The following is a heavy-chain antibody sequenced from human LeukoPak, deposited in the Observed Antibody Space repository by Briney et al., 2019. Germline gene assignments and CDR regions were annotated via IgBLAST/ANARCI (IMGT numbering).Heavy chain of an antibody. CDR2: ISYDGSNK. V-gene: IGHV3-30*18. CDR1: GFTLSSYW. Sequence: GGSLRLSCVASGFTLSSYWTSWVRQAPGKGLEWVAVISYDGSNKYYADSVKGRFTISRDNSKNTLYLQMNSLRAEDTAVYYCAKVSGSLFGELADYWGQGTLVTVSS. J-gene: IGHJ4*02. CDR3: AKVSGSLFGELADY. D-gene: IGHD3-10*02.